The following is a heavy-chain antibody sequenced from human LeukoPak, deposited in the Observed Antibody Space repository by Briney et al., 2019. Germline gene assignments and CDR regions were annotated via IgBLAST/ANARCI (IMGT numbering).Heavy chain of an antibody. Sequence: ASVKVSCKASGYTFTSYYMHWVRQAPGQGLEWMGIINPSGGSTSYAQKFQGRVTMTRETSTSTVYMELSSLRSEDTAVYYCARDGYRVVVVAATLNYYMDVWGKGTTVTVSS. D-gene: IGHD2-15*01. CDR1: GYTFTSYY. J-gene: IGHJ6*03. CDR3: ARDGYRVVVVAATLNYYMDV. CDR2: INPSGGST. V-gene: IGHV1-46*01.